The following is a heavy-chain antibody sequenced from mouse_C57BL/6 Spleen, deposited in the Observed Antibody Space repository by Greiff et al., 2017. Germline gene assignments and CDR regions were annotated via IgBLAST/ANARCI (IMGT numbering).Heavy chain of an antibody. CDR1: GYTFTSYW. V-gene: IGHV1-52*01. CDR3: ARRTTPYYFDY. J-gene: IGHJ2*01. CDR2: IDPSDSET. D-gene: IGHD1-1*01. Sequence: SGAELVRPGSSVKLSCKASGYTFTSYWMHWVKQRPIQGLEWIGNIDPSDSETHYNQKFKDKATLTVDKSSSTAYMQLSSLTSEDSAVYYCARRTTPYYFDYWGQGTTLTVSS.